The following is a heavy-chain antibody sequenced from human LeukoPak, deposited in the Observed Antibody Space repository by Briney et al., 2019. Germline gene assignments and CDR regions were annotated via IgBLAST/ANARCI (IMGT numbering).Heavy chain of an antibody. Sequence: SGPALVNPTQTLTLTCTFSGFSLNTTKMCVAWIRQPPGKALEWLARIDWDDDKYYSPSLKTRLTISRDTSKGQVVLKMTNMDPVDTATYYCALISMLRGGEFDYWGQGILVTVSS. D-gene: IGHD3-10*01. V-gene: IGHV2-70*11. CDR1: GFSLNTTKMC. J-gene: IGHJ4*02. CDR2: IDWDDDK. CDR3: ALISMLRGGEFDY.